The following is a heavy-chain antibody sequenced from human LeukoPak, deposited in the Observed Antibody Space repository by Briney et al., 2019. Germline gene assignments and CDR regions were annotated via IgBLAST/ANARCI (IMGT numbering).Heavy chain of an antibody. CDR3: ARDPSPPHPREVVMPFDY. Sequence: GGSLRLSCAASGFTFSSYSMNWVRQAPGKGLEWVPSISSSSSYIYYADSVKGRFTISRDNAKNSLYLQMNSLRAEDTAVYYCARDPSPPHPREVVMPFDYWGQGTLVTVSS. J-gene: IGHJ4*02. CDR1: GFTFSSYS. D-gene: IGHD3-22*01. V-gene: IGHV3-21*01. CDR2: ISSSSSYI.